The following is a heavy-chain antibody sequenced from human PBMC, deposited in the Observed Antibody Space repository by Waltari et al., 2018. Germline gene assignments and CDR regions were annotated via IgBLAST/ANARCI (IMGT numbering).Heavy chain of an antibody. J-gene: IGHJ4*02. Sequence: QVQLQESGPGLVKPSETLSLTCDVSGYFISTGYHWGWIRQPPGKGLEWIGSIYQNGRTYYNPSLKSRVTISVDTSKNQFSLRRTSVTDADTAVYYCARHPTYNLDYWGQGTLVTVSS. D-gene: IGHD1-20*01. CDR1: GYFISTGYH. CDR3: ARHPTYNLDY. V-gene: IGHV4-38-2*01. CDR2: IYQNGRT.